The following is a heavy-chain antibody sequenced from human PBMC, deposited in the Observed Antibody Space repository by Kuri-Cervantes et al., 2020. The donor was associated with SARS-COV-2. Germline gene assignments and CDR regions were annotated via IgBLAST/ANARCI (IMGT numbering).Heavy chain of an antibody. CDR2: ISGSGGST. CDR1: GFTFSSYD. Sequence: GGSLRLSCAASGFTFSSYDMHWVRQATGKGLEWVSAISGSGGSTYYADSVKGRFTISRDNSKNTLYLQMNSLRAEDTAVYYCAKRRSYCSGGSCSFGAFDIWGQGTMVTVSS. J-gene: IGHJ3*02. V-gene: IGHV3-23*01. D-gene: IGHD2-15*01. CDR3: AKRRSYCSGGSCSFGAFDI.